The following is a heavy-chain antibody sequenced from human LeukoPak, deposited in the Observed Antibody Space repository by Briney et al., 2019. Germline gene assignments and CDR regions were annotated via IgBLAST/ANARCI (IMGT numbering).Heavy chain of an antibody. D-gene: IGHD3-22*01. V-gene: IGHV3-30*02. CDR3: AKDKGPYYDSSGYTDY. Sequence: GGSLRLSCAASGFTFNNYGMHWVRQAPGKGLEWVAFIRYDGSNKYYADSVKGRFTISRDNSKNTLYLQMNSLRAEDTAVYYCAKDKGPYYDSSGYTDYWGQGTLVTVSS. CDR1: GFTFNNYG. CDR2: IRYDGSNK. J-gene: IGHJ4*02.